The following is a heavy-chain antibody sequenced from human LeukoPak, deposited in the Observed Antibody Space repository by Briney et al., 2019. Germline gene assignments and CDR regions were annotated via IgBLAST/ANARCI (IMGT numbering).Heavy chain of an antibody. Sequence: GGSLRLSCSASGGVFNFYVMHWVRQAPGKGLEFVSSINSEGGSTYYSDSVRGRFTISRDNSKNTLYLQLASLRPEDTATYYCVRGADWGQGTLVTVSS. V-gene: IGHV3-64D*06. D-gene: IGHD1-26*01. CDR1: GGVFNFYV. CDR3: VRGAD. J-gene: IGHJ4*02. CDR2: INSEGGST.